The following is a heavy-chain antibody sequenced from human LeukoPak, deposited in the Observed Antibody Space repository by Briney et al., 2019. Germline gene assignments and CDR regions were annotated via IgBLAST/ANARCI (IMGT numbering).Heavy chain of an antibody. J-gene: IGHJ5*02. Sequence: GGSLRLSCTASGFTFDDYAMHWVRQAPGKGLDWVSGISPSGDITYYADSVKGRFTISRDNSKNTLYLQMNSLRAEDTAVYYCARTRIAAAGNWFDPWGQGTLVTVSS. CDR1: GFTFDDYA. CDR3: ARTRIAAAGNWFDP. CDR2: ISPSGDIT. D-gene: IGHD6-13*01. V-gene: IGHV3-23*01.